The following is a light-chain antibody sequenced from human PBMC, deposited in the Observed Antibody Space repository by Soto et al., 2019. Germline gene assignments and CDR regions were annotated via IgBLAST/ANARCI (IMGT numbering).Light chain of an antibody. CDR1: SSNIGAGYA. Sequence: QSVLTQPPSVSGAPGRRVTISCTGSSSNIGAGYAVHWYQQLPGTAPKLLISDNNNRPSGVPDRFSGSKSGTSASLAITGLQAEDEADYYCQSYDNSHDWDVVFGGGTKLTVL. V-gene: IGLV1-40*01. CDR3: QSYDNSHDWDVV. J-gene: IGLJ2*01. CDR2: DNN.